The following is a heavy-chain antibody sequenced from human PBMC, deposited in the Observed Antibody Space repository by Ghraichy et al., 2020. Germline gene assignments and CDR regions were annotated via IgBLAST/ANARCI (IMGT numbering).Heavy chain of an antibody. Sequence: SVKVSCKASGGTFSSYAISWVRQAPGQGLEWMGRIIPILGIANYAQKFQGRVTITADKSTSTAYMELSSLRSEDTAVYYCARCKEASYYYYYGMDVWGQGTTVTVSS. CDR3: ARCKEASYYYYYGMDV. V-gene: IGHV1-69*04. CDR1: GGTFSSYA. CDR2: IIPILGIA. J-gene: IGHJ6*02.